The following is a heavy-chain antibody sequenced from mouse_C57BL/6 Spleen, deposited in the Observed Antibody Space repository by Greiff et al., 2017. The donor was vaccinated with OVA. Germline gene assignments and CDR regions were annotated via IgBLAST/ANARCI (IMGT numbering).Heavy chain of an antibody. CDR3: ARAQDGYYWYFDV. D-gene: IGHD2-3*01. V-gene: IGHV1-50*01. J-gene: IGHJ1*03. Sequence: QVQLQQPGAELVKPGASVKLSCKASGYTFTSYWMQWVKQRPGQGLEWIGEIDPSDSYTNNNQKFKGKATLTVDTSSSTAYMQLSSLTSEDSAVYYCARAQDGYYWYFDVWGTGTTVTVSS. CDR1: GYTFTSYW. CDR2: IDPSDSYT.